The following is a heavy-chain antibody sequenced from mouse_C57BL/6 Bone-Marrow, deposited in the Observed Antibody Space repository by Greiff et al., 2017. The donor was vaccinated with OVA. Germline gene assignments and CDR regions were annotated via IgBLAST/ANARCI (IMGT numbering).Heavy chain of an antibody. D-gene: IGHD1-1*01. J-gene: IGHJ2*01. V-gene: IGHV5-2*01. Sequence: EVQLVESGGGLVQPGESLKLSCESNEYEFPSHDMSWVRKTPEKRLELVAAINSDGGSTYYPDSVKGRFTISRDNAKNTLYLQMSSLKSEDTAMYYCARLSDYYGSSYDWGQGTTLTVSS. CDR3: ARLSDYYGSSYD. CDR2: INSDGGST. CDR1: EYEFPSHD.